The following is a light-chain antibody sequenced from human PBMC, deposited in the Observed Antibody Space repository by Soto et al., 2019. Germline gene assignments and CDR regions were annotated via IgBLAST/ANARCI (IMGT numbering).Light chain of an antibody. Sequence: QSALTQPPSVSGSPGQSITISCTGTSSDVGGYNYVSWYQHHPGKAPKLVIYDVSDRPSGVSNRFSGSKSGNTASLTISGLQAEDEADFYCSSYTSSSTVVFGGGTKVTVL. J-gene: IGLJ2*01. CDR2: DVS. CDR3: SSYTSSSTVV. CDR1: SSDVGGYNY. V-gene: IGLV2-14*03.